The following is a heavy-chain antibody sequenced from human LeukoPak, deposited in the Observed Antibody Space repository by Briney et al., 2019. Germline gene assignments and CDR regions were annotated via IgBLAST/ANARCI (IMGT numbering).Heavy chain of an antibody. CDR3: ARGSGSYYWFDY. CDR2: IYSGGST. V-gene: IGHV3-66*01. Sequence: XGSLXXXXAASGFTVITNYMTWVRQAPGKGLEWVSVIYSGGSTYYADSVKGRFTISRDNSKNTLYLQMNSLRAEDTAVYYCARGSGSYYWFDYWGQGTLVTVSS. D-gene: IGHD1-26*01. CDR1: GFTVITNY. J-gene: IGHJ4*02.